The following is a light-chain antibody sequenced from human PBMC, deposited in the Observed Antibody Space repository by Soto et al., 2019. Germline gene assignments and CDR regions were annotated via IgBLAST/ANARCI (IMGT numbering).Light chain of an antibody. CDR1: SSNIGRNY. V-gene: IGLV1-47*02. CDR3: AAWDDSLSGSYV. CDR2: SNN. Sequence: QSVLTQPPSASGTPGQRVTISCSGSSSNIGRNYVYWYQQLPGTAAKLLIYSNNQRPSGVPDRFSGSKSGTSASLAISGLRSEDEADYYCAAWDDSLSGSYVFGTGTKVTVL. J-gene: IGLJ1*01.